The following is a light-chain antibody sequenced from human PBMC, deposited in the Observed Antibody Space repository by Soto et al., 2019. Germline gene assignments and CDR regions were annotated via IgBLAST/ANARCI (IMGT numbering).Light chain of an antibody. CDR2: AAS. CDR1: QSIGIY. Sequence: DIQMTQSPSSLSASVGDRVTISCRASQSIGIYLNWYQQKPGKAPKXLIYAASYVQTGAPSRFSGSGSGTDCTLTITSLQPEDSATYYCQQSDSTPWTFGQGTKVDIK. CDR3: QQSDSTPWT. V-gene: IGKV1-39*01. J-gene: IGKJ1*01.